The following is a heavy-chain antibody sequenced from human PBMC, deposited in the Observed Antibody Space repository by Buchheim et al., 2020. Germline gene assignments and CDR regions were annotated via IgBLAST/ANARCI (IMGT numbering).Heavy chain of an antibody. CDR3: ARDGGRWDY. CDR2: INPSGGSP. D-gene: IGHD2-15*01. Sequence: QVQLVQSGAEVKKPGASVKVSCKVSGYTFTSYYMHWVRQAPGQGLEWMGIINPSGGSPSYVQKFQGRVTMSRATSTSTGYMKLSSLRSEDTAVYYCARDGGRWDYWGQGTL. V-gene: IGHV1-46*01. CDR1: GYTFTSYY. J-gene: IGHJ4*02.